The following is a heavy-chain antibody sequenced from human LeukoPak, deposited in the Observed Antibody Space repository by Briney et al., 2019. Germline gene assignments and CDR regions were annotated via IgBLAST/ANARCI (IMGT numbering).Heavy chain of an antibody. CDR1: GFTFSSYE. D-gene: IGHD6-13*01. J-gene: IGHJ5*02. Sequence: GGSLRLSCAASGFTFSSYEMNWVRQAPGKGLEWVSYISSSGSSMYGDSAKGRFIISRDNAKNPLNLQMNSLRAEDTAVYYCARQLAEAGYFGDLWGQGTLVTVS. CDR3: ARQLAEAGYFGDL. V-gene: IGHV3-48*03. CDR2: ISSSGSS.